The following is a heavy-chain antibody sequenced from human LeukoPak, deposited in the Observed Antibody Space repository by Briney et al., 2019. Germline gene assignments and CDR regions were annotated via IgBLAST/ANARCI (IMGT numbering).Heavy chain of an antibody. V-gene: IGHV1-69*13. J-gene: IGHJ6*02. D-gene: IGHD1-26*01. CDR2: IIPTFGTA. CDR3: ARVQWSVGATTGYYYNYGMDV. CDR1: GGTFSSYA. Sequence: SVKVSCKASGGTFSSYAISWVRQAPGQGLEWMGGIIPTFGTANYAQKFQGRVTITADESTSTAYMELSSLRSEDTAVYYCARVQWSVGATTGYYYNYGMDVWGQGTTVTVSS.